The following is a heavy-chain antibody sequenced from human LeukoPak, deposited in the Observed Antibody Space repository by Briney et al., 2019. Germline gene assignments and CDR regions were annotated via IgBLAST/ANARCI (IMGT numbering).Heavy chain of an antibody. CDR1: GFIFNNYA. CDR3: AKDHVNAGYLDY. D-gene: IGHD6-13*01. CDR2: ITGTSGKT. Sequence: GGSLRLSCAASGFIFNNYAMAWVRQAPGKGLEWVSSITGTSGKTYYAGSVKGRFAISRDNSKNTLLLHMDSMRADDTAVYYCAKDHVNAGYLDYWGQGTLVTVSS. J-gene: IGHJ4*02. V-gene: IGHV3-23*01.